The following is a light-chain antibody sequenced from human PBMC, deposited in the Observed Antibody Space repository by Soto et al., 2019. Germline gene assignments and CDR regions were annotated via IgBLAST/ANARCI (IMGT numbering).Light chain of an antibody. V-gene: IGLV2-14*01. CDR2: EVN. CDR1: SSDVGGYNY. Sequence: QSVLTQRRSSPGSPGESVAISCTGTSSDVGGYNYVSWYQHHPGKTPKLMIYEVNTRPSGVSNRFSGSKSGNPASLNISGLQAEDEADSYCSSFTSSITYVLGTGTKVTFL. J-gene: IGLJ1*01. CDR3: SSFTSSITYV.